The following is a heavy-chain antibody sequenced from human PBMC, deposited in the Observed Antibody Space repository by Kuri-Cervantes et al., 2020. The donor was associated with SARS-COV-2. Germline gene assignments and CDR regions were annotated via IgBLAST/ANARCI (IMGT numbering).Heavy chain of an antibody. CDR1: GFSLSTSGVG. Sequence: SGPTLAKPTQTLTLTCTFSGFSLSTSGVGVGWIRQPPGKALEWLALIYWDDDKRYSPSLKSRLTITKDTSKNQVVLTMTNMDPVDTATYYCARIRCYYGSGSPEVWGQGTLVTVSS. CDR3: ARIRCYYGSGSPEV. J-gene: IGHJ4*02. V-gene: IGHV2-5*02. CDR2: IYWDDDK. D-gene: IGHD3-10*01.